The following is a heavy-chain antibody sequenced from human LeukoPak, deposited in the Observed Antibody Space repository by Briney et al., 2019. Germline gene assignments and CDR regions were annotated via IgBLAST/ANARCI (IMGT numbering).Heavy chain of an antibody. J-gene: IGHJ6*02. CDR3: AREEVGGLDY. D-gene: IGHD3-16*01. CDR1: GGSISSYY. V-gene: IGHV4-59*01. Sequence: SETLSLTCTVSGGSISSYYWSWIRQPPGKGLEWIGYIYYSGSTNYNPSLKSRVTISVDTSKNQFSLKLSSVTAADTAVYYCAREEVGGLDYWGQGTTVTVSS. CDR2: IYYSGST.